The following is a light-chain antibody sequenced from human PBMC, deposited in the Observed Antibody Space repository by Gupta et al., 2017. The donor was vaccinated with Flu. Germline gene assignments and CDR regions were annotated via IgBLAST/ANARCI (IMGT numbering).Light chain of an antibody. J-gene: IGKJ1*01. V-gene: IGKV3D-15*01. CDR2: SAS. CDR1: RSVGTR. Sequence: PGTLSASPGEGVTLSCRASRSVGTRVAWYRQRPGQAPRLLISSASTRATGIPARFSGAGSGTEFTLTISSLQSEDSAIYYCQQYYDVPRTFGQGTTVEIK. CDR3: QQYYDVPRT.